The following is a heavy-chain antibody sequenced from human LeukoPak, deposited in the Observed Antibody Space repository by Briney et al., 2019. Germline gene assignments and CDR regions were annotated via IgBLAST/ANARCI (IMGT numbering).Heavy chain of an antibody. D-gene: IGHD1-26*01. Sequence: GESLRLSCAASGFTFNTYWMYWVRQGSGKGLVWVSRISSDGSRTEYADSVEGRFTISRDNAKNTLYLQMDSLRAEDTAVYYCARGPSHSGSYFVYWGQGTLVTVSS. CDR2: ISSDGSRT. J-gene: IGHJ4*02. CDR3: ARGPSHSGSYFVY. CDR1: GFTFNTYW. V-gene: IGHV3-74*03.